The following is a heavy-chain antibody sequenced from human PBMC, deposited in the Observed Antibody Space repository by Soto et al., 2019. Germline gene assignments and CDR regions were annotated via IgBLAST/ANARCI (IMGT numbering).Heavy chain of an antibody. V-gene: IGHV1-46*02. CDR3: ARDPYCGGDCYHFDF. Sequence: QVQLVQSGAEVKKPGASVKVSCKASGYTFDSYYIHWVRQAPGQRLEWMGLINHDGGGTSYAQNLRGRVTMTMDTYTSTVYMELSSLRSEDTAMYYCARDPYCGGDCYHFDFWGQGTLVTVSS. D-gene: IGHD2-21*02. J-gene: IGHJ4*02. CDR1: GYTFDSYY. CDR2: INHDGGGT.